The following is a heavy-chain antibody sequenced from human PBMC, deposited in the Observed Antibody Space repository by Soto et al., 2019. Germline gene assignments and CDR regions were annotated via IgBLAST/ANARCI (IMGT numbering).Heavy chain of an antibody. CDR3: ARVWNDGRFDY. CDR1: GFTFSNYW. D-gene: IGHD1-1*01. CDR2: INQSGGAI. J-gene: IGHJ4*02. V-gene: IGHV3-7*01. Sequence: GGSLRLSCAASGFTFSNYWMTWVSQAPGKGLEWVASINQSGGAIHYVDSVKGRFTVSRDNAKNSLYLQVSSLRAEDTAVFYCARVWNDGRFDYWGQGTLVTVSS.